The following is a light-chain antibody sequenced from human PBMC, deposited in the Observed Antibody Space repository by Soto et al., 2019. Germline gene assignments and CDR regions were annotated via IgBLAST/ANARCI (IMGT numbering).Light chain of an antibody. CDR2: EVN. Sequence: QSAVTQPPSASGSPGQSVTISCTGTSSDVGGYNFVSWYLQHPGKAPKLMIYEVNKRPSGVPDRFSGSKSGNTASLTVSGLQAVDEADYFCSSYGGNTNVIFGGGTKLTVL. CDR1: SSDVGGYNF. V-gene: IGLV2-8*01. J-gene: IGLJ2*01. CDR3: SSYGGNTNVI.